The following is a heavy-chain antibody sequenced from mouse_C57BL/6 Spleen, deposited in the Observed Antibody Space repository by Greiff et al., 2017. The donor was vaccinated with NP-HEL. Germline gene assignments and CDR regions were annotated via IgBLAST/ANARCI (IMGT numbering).Heavy chain of an antibody. V-gene: IGHV14-2*01. J-gene: IGHJ1*03. CDR2: IDPEDGET. D-gene: IGHD1-1*01. CDR3: ARSATVVAHFDV. Sequence: EVQLVESGAELVKPGASVKLSCTASGFNIKDYYMHWVKQRTEQGLEWIGRIDPEDGETKYAPKFQGKATITADTSSNTAYLQLSSLTSEDTAVYYWARSATVVAHFDVWGTGTTVTVSS. CDR1: GFNIKDYY.